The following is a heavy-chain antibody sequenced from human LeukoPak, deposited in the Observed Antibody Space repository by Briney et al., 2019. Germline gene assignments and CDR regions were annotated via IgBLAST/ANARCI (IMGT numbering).Heavy chain of an antibody. CDR2: IIPILGIA. V-gene: IGHV1-69*04. Sequence: SVKVSYKASGGTFSSCAISWVRQATGQGLEWMGRIIPILGIANYAQKLQGRVTITADKSTSTAYMELSSLRSEDTAVYYCAGECYYDRSGYYRGVYWGQGTLVTVSS. D-gene: IGHD3-22*01. CDR1: GGTFSSCA. J-gene: IGHJ4*02. CDR3: AGECYYDRSGYYRGVY.